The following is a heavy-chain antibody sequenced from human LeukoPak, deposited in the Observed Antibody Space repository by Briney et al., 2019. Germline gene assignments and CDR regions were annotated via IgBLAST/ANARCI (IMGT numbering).Heavy chain of an antibody. J-gene: IGHJ3*02. CDR3: AKTYRQQLVDREAFDI. Sequence: GGSLRLSCAASGFTFSTLWMTWVRQAPGKGLEWVSAISGSGGSTYYADSVKGRLTISRDNSKNTLYLQMNSLRAEDTAVYYCAKTYRQQLVDREAFDIWGQGTMVTVSS. CDR2: ISGSGGST. D-gene: IGHD6-13*01. CDR1: GFTFSTLW. V-gene: IGHV3-23*01.